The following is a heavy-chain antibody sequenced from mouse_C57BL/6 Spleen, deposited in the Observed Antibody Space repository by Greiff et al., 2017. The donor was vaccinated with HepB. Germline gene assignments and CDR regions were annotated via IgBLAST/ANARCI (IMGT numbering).Heavy chain of an antibody. J-gene: IGHJ2*01. D-gene: IGHD1-1*01. CDR1: GYTFTSYW. V-gene: IGHV1-59*01. Sequence: QVQLQQPGAELVRPGTSVKLSCKASGYTFTSYWMPWVKQRPGQGLEWIGVIDPSDSYTYYNQKFKGKATLTVDTTSSTAYMKLSRLTSEDSAVYYCARVTTVVADYFGGWGKGTTLTVAS. CDR3: ARVTTVVADYFGG. CDR2: IDPSDSYT.